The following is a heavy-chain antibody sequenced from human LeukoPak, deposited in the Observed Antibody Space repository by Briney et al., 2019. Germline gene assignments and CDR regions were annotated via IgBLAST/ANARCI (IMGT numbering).Heavy chain of an antibody. J-gene: IGHJ3*02. Sequence: PSETLSLTCTVSGDSISSSSYYWGWIRQPPGKGLEWIGSIFHSGSTYYNPSLKSRVTISVDTSKNQFSLKLSSVTAADTAVYYCARSDGYGLVGIWGQGTMVTVSS. V-gene: IGHV4-39*01. D-gene: IGHD3-10*01. CDR2: IFHSGST. CDR3: ARSDGYGLVGI. CDR1: GDSISSSSYY.